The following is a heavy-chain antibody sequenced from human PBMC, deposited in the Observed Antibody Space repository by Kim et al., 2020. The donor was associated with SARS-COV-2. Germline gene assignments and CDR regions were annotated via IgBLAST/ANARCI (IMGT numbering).Heavy chain of an antibody. J-gene: IGHJ4*02. D-gene: IGHD3-22*01. CDR3: ARDRGQVVVVTDFDY. V-gene: IGHV1-18*01. Sequence: QKLQGRVTMTTDTSTSTAYMELRSLRSDDTAVYYCARDRGQVVVVTDFDYWGQGTLVTVSS.